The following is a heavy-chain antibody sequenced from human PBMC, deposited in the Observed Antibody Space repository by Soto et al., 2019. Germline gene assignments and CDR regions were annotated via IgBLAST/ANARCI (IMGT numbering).Heavy chain of an antibody. CDR1: GGSINSVDHY. D-gene: IGHD3-10*02. J-gene: IGHJ5*02. CDR2: IYHSGST. CDR3: ALLSWESENNGSAP. Sequence: SETLSLTCTVSGGSINSVDHYWIWIRQPPGKGLEWMGYIYHSGSTHYNPSLNSRLTISIDTSTNRFSLNLTSVTAAVTAVYYCALLSWESENNGSAPSGPGDLVTVFS. V-gene: IGHV4-30-4*01.